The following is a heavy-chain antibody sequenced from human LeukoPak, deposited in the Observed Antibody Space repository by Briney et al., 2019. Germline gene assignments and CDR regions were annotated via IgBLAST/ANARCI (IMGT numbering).Heavy chain of an antibody. V-gene: IGHV3-23*01. CDR2: ISGSGSNT. CDR1: GFTFSSNA. CDR3: ARLDYYGSGMGY. D-gene: IGHD3-10*01. J-gene: IGHJ4*02. Sequence: GGSLRLSCAASGFTFSSNAMSWVRQAPGKGLEWVSGISGSGSNTYYADSVKGRFTISRDNAKNSLYLQMNSLRAEDTAVYYCARLDYYGSGMGYWGQGTLVTVSS.